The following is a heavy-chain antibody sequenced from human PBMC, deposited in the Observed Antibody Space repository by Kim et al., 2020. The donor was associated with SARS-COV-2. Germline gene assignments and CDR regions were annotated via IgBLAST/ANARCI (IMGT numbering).Heavy chain of an antibody. V-gene: IGHV4-34*01. CDR3: ARGIAAAGRSTWFDP. Sequence: PSLKSRVTISVDTSKNQFSLKLSSVTAADTAVYYCARGIAAAGRSTWFDPWGQGTLVTVSS. D-gene: IGHD6-13*01. J-gene: IGHJ5*02.